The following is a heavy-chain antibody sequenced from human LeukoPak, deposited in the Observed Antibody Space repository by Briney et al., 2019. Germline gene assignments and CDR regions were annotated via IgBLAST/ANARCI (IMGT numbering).Heavy chain of an antibody. D-gene: IGHD1-26*01. Sequence: GGSMRLSCAVSGLTFSSYSMNWVRQAPRRGLGWVSGMSSGGGYTYYADSVKGRFSISRDNSQNTLYLQVNSLRVEDTALYYCAKLATRRKVASYIDSWGQGTPVTVSS. CDR3: AKLATRRKVASYIDS. CDR1: GLTFSSYS. CDR2: MSSGGGYT. J-gene: IGHJ4*02. V-gene: IGHV3-23*01.